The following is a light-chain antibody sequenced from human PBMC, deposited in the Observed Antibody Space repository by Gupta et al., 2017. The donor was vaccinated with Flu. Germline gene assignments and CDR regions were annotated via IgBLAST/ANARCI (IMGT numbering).Light chain of an antibody. CDR3: QQYGTSPPT. CDR1: RCVSFNY. Sequence: ERATLSFTARRCVSFNYLAWYQQKPGQAPWLLIYGASSRAPGVPDRCSGSGSGTDFTLTISRLEPEDSSVYYCQQYGTSPPTFGPGTKVDI. V-gene: IGKV3-20*01. J-gene: IGKJ3*01. CDR2: GAS.